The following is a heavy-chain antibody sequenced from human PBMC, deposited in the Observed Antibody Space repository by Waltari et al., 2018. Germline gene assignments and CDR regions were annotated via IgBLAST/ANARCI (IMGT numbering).Heavy chain of an antibody. CDR2: SNWNGGRT. CDR1: GFNFTDHG. J-gene: IGHJ4*02. CDR3: AREKLMGEYIDY. V-gene: IGHV3-20*04. D-gene: IGHD2-15*01. Sequence: EVQLVESGGGVRRPGGSLRLSCAASGFNFTDHGMRWVRQDPGKGWEWVSRSNWNGGRTCDADSVRGRFTISRDNAKNSLYMQMNSLRADDTALYYCAREKLMGEYIDYWGQGTLVTVSS.